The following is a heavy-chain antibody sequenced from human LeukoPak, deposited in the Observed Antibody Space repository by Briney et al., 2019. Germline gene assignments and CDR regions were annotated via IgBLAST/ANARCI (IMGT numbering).Heavy chain of an antibody. D-gene: IGHD6-13*01. Sequence: SETLSLTCAVYGGSFSGYYWSWIRQPPGKGMEWIGEINHSGSTNYNPSLKSRVTISVDTSKNQFSLKLSSVTAADTAVYYCARAPSSSWYSRYYYYYYMDVWGKGTTVTVSS. CDR2: INHSGST. CDR1: GGSFSGYY. J-gene: IGHJ6*03. CDR3: ARAPSSSWYSRYYYYYYMDV. V-gene: IGHV4-34*01.